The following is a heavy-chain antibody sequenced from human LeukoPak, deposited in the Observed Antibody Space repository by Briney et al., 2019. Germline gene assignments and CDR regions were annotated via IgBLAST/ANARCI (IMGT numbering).Heavy chain of an antibody. D-gene: IGHD6-19*01. J-gene: IGHJ4*02. CDR3: ARAGGGGWYVDYFDY. CDR2: ISAYNGNT. Sequence: ASVKVSCKASGYTFTSYGISWVRQAPGHGLEWMGWISAYNGNTNYAQKLQGRVTMTTDTSTSTAYMELRSLRSDDTAVYYCARAGGGGWYVDYFDYWGQGTLVTVSS. CDR1: GYTFTSYG. V-gene: IGHV1-18*01.